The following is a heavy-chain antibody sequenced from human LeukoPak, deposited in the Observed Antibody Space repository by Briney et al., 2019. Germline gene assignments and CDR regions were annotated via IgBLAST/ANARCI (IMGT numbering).Heavy chain of an antibody. CDR2: IDPDGSEK. CDR3: ARIYYFGDNNWRYFDK. Sequence: PGGSLRLSCAASGFTFNSYWMSWVRQAPGKGLEWVANIDPDGSEKQYGDSVKGRFTTSRDNAKNSLYLQMNSLRAEDTAIYYCARIYYFGDNNWRYFDKWGQGTLVTVSS. J-gene: IGHJ4*02. D-gene: IGHD3-10*01. CDR1: GFTFNSYW. V-gene: IGHV3-7*01.